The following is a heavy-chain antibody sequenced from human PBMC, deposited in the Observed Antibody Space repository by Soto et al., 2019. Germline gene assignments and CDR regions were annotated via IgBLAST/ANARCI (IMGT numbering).Heavy chain of an antibody. J-gene: IGHJ4*02. CDR1: GFTFSGYS. CDR2: ISSGDTYI. CDR3: ARDLMGHSFGPFDY. D-gene: IGHD5-18*01. V-gene: IGHV3-21*01. Sequence: GSLRLSCAGSGFTFSGYSMNWVRQAPGKGLEWVSSISSGDTYIHYADSVKGRFTISRDNARNSLYLQMNSLRAEDTAVYYCARDLMGHSFGPFDYWGQGTLVTVSS.